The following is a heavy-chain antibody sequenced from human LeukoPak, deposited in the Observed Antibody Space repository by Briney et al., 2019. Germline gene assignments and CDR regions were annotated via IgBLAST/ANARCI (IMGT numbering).Heavy chain of an antibody. CDR3: AKDYQLLGYYFDY. CDR2: ISYDGSNK. V-gene: IGHV3-30*18. D-gene: IGHD2-2*01. CDR1: GFTFSSYG. J-gene: IGHJ4*02. Sequence: GGSLRLACAASGFTFSSYGMHWVGQAPGKGLERVAVISYDGSNKYYADSVKGRFTISRDNSKNTLYLQMNSLRAEDTAVYYCAKDYQLLGYYFDYWGQGTLVTVSS.